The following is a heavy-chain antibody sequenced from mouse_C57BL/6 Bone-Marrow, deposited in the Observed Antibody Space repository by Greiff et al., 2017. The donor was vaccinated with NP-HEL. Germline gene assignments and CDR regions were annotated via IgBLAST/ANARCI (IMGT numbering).Heavy chain of an antibody. V-gene: IGHV3-6*01. D-gene: IGHD3-2*01. CDR2: ISYDGSN. CDR1: GYSITSGYY. J-gene: IGHJ2*01. Sequence: EVQLQESGPGLVKPSQSLSLTCSVTGYSITSGYYWNWIRQFPGNKLEWMGYISYDGSNNYNPSLKNRISITRDTSKNQFFLKLNSVTTEDTATYYCARDRDNRVYFDYWGQGTTLTVSS. CDR3: ARDRDNRVYFDY.